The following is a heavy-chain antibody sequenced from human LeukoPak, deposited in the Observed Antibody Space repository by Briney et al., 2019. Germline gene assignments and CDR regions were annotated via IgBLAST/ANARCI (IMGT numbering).Heavy chain of an antibody. CDR2: IYYGGTT. J-gene: IGHJ5*02. V-gene: IGHV4-31*03. Sequence: PSQTLSLTCTVSGGFIRSGGYYWNWIRQFPGKGLQWIGYIYYGGTTYYNPSLESRVSISVDTSKNQFSLKLTSVTAADTAIYYCARAQYYDILTHSNWFDPWGQGTLVSVSS. CDR3: ARAQYYDILTHSNWFDP. CDR1: GGFIRSGGYY. D-gene: IGHD3-9*01.